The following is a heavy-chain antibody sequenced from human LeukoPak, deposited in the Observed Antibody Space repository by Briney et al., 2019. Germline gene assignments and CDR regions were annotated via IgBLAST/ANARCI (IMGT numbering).Heavy chain of an antibody. Sequence: GGSLRLSCVASGFTFSSYAMTWVRQAPGKGLEWVSSISDSGGSTYYADSVKGRFTISRDNSKNTLYLQMNSLRVEDTAVYYCARDLGLTPGYGMDVWGQGTTVTVSS. J-gene: IGHJ6*02. CDR3: ARDLGLTPGYGMDV. CDR1: GFTFSSYA. CDR2: ISDSGGST. V-gene: IGHV3-23*01.